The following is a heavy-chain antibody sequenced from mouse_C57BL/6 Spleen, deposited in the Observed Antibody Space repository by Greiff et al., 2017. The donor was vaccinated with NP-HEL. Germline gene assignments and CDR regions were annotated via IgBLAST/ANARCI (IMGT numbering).Heavy chain of an antibody. Sequence: EVQRVESGPGLAKPSQTLSLTCSATGYSFTSDYWNWIRKFPGNKLEYMGYISYSGSTYYNPSLKSRISITRDTSKNQYYLQLNSGTTEDAATDYCARCDYYGTDWYFDVGGTGTTVTVSS. CDR2: ISYSGST. D-gene: IGHD1-1*01. V-gene: IGHV3-8*01. CDR1: GYSFTSDY. CDR3: ARCDYYGTDWYFDV. J-gene: IGHJ1*03.